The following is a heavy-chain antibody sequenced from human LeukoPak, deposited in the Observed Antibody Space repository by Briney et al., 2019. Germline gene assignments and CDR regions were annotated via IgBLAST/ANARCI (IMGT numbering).Heavy chain of an antibody. CDR3: ARDWVF. D-gene: IGHD2-8*01. CDR1: GFTFSSYA. CDR2: INQDGSEK. J-gene: IGHJ1*01. V-gene: IGHV3-7*01. Sequence: GGTLRLSCAASGFTFSSYAMSWVRQAPGKGLEWVANINQDGSEKYYVDSVKGRFTISRDNAKKSLYLQMDSLRAQDTAVYYCARDWVFWGQGTLVIVSS.